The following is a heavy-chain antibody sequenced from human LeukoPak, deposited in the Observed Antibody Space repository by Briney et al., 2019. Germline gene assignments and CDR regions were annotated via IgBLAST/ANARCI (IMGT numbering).Heavy chain of an antibody. CDR2: IKSKTDGGTT. J-gene: IGHJ4*02. V-gene: IGHV3-15*07. CDR1: GFTFSNAW. D-gene: IGHD5-18*01. Sequence: GGSLRLSCAASGFTFSNAWMNWVRQAPGKGLEWVGRIKSKTDGGTTDYAAPVKGRFTISGDDSKNTLYLQMNSLKTEDTAVYYCTTDPYQIQLWLEGVDYWGQGTLVTVSS. CDR3: TTDPYQIQLWLEGVDY.